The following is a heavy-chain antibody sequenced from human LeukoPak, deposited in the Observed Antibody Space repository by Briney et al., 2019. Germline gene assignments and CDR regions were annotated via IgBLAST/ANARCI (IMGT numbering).Heavy chain of an antibody. Sequence: SETLSLTCAASGYSISSGYYWGWIRQPPGKGLEWIGSIYHSGSTYYNPSLKSRVTISVDTSKNQFSLKLSSVTAADTAVYYCAEVAATWGNWFDPWGQGTLVTVSS. V-gene: IGHV4-38-2*01. CDR2: IYHSGST. J-gene: IGHJ5*02. D-gene: IGHD2-15*01. CDR3: AEVAATWGNWFDP. CDR1: GYSISSGYY.